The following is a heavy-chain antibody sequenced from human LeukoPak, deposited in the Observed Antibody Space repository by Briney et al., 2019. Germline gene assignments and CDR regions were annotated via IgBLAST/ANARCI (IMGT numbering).Heavy chain of an antibody. V-gene: IGHV4-34*01. CDR1: GGSFSGYY. Sequence: SETLSLTCAVYGGSFSGYYWSWIRQPPGKGLEWIGEINHSGSTNYNPSLKSRVTISVDTSKNQFSLKLSSVTAADTAVYYCARHPRYPRTFDYWGQGTLVTVSS. D-gene: IGHD1-1*01. CDR3: ARHPRYPRTFDY. CDR2: INHSGST. J-gene: IGHJ4*02.